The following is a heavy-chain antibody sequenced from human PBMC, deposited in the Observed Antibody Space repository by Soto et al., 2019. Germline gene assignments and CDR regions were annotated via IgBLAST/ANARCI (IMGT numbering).Heavy chain of an antibody. CDR1: GFTFSTST. CDR3: VRGDYRDH. J-gene: IGHJ4*02. Sequence: EVQLVESGGGLVKPGGSLRLSCAASGFTFSTSTMNWVRQAPGKGLEWVSSIGSSGVDMYYADSVRGRFTISRDNAKNSLYVVMNGLRAEDTAVYYCVRGDYRDHGGQGTRVTVSS. D-gene: IGHD3-16*01. CDR2: IGSSGVDM. V-gene: IGHV3-21*06.